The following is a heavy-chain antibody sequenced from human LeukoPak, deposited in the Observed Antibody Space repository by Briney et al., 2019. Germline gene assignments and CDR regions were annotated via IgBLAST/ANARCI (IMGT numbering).Heavy chain of an antibody. V-gene: IGHV3-7*01. D-gene: IGHD1-14*01. CDR1: GFTFSSYG. CDR2: IDQAGSEK. CDR3: ARGTNAYPGSDY. J-gene: IGHJ4*02. Sequence: GGSLRLSSAASGFTFSSYGMHWVRQAPGKGLEWVANIDQAGSEKHFVDSVKGRFTISRDNAKNSVFLEMNSLRAEDTAVYYCARGTNAYPGSDYWGQGTLVTVSS.